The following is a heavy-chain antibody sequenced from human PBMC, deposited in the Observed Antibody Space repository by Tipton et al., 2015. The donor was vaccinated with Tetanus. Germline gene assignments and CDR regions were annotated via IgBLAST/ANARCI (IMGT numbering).Heavy chain of an antibody. CDR3: ARDPRYYDSSGYYYYYYGMDV. D-gene: IGHD3-22*01. J-gene: IGHJ6*02. CDR1: GFTFRSYA. CDR2: VSGRGSST. Sequence: SLRLSCAASGFTFRSYAMSWVRQAPGKGLEWVSAVSGRGSSTYYADSVKGRFTISRDSSKNTLYLQMNSLRAEDTAVYYCARDPRYYDSSGYYYYYYGMDVWGQGTTVTVSS. V-gene: IGHV3-23*01.